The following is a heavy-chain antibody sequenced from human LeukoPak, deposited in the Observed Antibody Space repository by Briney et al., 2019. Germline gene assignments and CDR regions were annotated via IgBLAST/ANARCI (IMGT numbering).Heavy chain of an antibody. CDR2: ISAYNGNT. CDR1: GYTFTSYG. CDR3: ARGSSGYYYPEYFQH. V-gene: IGHV1-18*01. J-gene: IGHJ1*01. Sequence: GASVKVSCKASGYTFTSYGISWVRQAPGQGLEWMGWISAYNGNTNYAQKLQGRVTMTTDTSTSTAYMELRSLRSDDTAVYYCARGSSGYYYPEYFQHWGQGTLVTVSS. D-gene: IGHD3-22*01.